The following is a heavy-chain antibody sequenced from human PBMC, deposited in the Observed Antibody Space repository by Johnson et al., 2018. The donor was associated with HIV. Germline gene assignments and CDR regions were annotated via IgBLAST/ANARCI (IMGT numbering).Heavy chain of an antibody. CDR3: TRLPSGYSRDAFDI. Sequence: QVQLVESGGGVVQPGGSLRLSCAASGFTFNNYDMHWVRQAPGKGLEWVAFIRYDGSYKYYADSVKGRFTISRDNSKNTLYLQMNSLRAEDTAVYYCTRLPSGYSRDAFDIWGQGTMVTVSS. D-gene: IGHD5-18*01. J-gene: IGHJ3*02. CDR2: IRYDGSYK. CDR1: GFTFNNYD. V-gene: IGHV3-30*02.